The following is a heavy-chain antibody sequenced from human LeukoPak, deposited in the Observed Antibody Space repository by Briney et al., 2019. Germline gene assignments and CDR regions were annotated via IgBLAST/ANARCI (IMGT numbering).Heavy chain of an antibody. Sequence: EPGGSLRLSCAASGFSLSTYWMTWVRQAPGKGLEWVANIKRDGSEKNYVDSVKGRFTISRDNARNSLYLQMNSLRAEDTAVYYCARHCNYASGTGTFDYWGQGTLVTVSS. J-gene: IGHJ4*02. CDR2: IKRDGSEK. D-gene: IGHD1-7*01. CDR1: GFSLSTYW. CDR3: ARHCNYASGTGTFDY. V-gene: IGHV3-7*03.